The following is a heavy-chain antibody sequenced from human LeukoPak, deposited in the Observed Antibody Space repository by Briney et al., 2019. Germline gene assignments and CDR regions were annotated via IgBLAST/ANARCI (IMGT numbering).Heavy chain of an antibody. Sequence: PSETLSLTCTVSGGSISSSSYYWGWIRQPPGKGLEWIGSIYYSGSTYYNPSLKSRVTISVDTSKNQFSLKLSSVTAADTAVYYCARASFYGSGTYYQRVDYWGQGTLVTVSS. J-gene: IGHJ4*02. CDR3: ARASFYGSGTYYQRVDY. CDR1: GGSISSSSYY. V-gene: IGHV4-39*07. D-gene: IGHD3-10*01. CDR2: IYYSGST.